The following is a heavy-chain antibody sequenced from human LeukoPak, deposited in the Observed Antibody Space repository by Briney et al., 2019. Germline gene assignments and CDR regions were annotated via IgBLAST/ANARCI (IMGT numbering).Heavy chain of an antibody. CDR1: GGSINSHY. CDR2: IYYSGST. J-gene: IGHJ4*02. V-gene: IGHV4-59*08. D-gene: IGHD6-19*01. CDR3: VRRDNTGWNYFDC. Sequence: PSETLSLTCTVSGGSINSHYWSWIRQSPGKGLEWIGDIYYSGSTKYNPSFKSRVTISVDTPKNDLSLRLTSVLAADTAIHYCVRRDNTGWNYFDCWGQGILVTVSS.